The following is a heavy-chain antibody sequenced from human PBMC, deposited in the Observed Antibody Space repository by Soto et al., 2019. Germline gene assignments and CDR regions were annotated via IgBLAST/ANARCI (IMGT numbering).Heavy chain of an antibody. V-gene: IGHV4-61*01. CDR3: AREYSGYDYLGGNWFDP. CDR1: DGSVSGGSCY. Sequence: SETLCLTSPVADGSVSGGSCYWSWIRQPPGKGLEWIGYIYYSGSTNYNPSLKSRVTISVDTSKNQFSLKLSSVTAADTAVYYCAREYSGYDYLGGNWFDPWGQGTLVTVSS. CDR2: IYYSGST. D-gene: IGHD5-12*01. J-gene: IGHJ5*02.